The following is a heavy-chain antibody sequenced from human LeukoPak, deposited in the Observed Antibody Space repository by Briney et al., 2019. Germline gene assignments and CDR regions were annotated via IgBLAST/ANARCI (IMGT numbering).Heavy chain of an antibody. V-gene: IGHV4-61*02. J-gene: IGHJ3*02. CDR2: IYTSGST. CDR3: AAGYGSSANDAFDI. CDR1: GGSISSGSYY. Sequence: SETLSLTCTVSGGSISSGSYYWSWIRQPAGKGLEWIGRIYTSGSTNYNPSLKSRVTISVDTSKNQFSLKLSSVTAADTAVYYCAAGYGSSANDAFDIWGQGTMVTVSS. D-gene: IGHD2-2*01.